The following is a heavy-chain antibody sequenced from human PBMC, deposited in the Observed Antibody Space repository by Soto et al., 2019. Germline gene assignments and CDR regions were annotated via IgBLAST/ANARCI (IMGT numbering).Heavy chain of an antibody. D-gene: IGHD6-19*01. CDR1: GYTFTSYG. CDR3: ARGAVSVAGTFWFDP. J-gene: IGHJ5*02. V-gene: IGHV1-18*01. Sequence: ASVKVSCKASGYTFTSYGISWARQAPGQGLEWMGWISAYNGNTNYAQKLQGRVTMTTDTSTSTAYMELRSLRSDDTAVYYCARGAVSVAGTFWFDPWGQGTLVTVSS. CDR2: ISAYNGNT.